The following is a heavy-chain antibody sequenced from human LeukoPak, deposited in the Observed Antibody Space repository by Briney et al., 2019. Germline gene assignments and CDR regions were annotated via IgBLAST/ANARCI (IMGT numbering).Heavy chain of an antibody. CDR1: GGSISSYY. CDR2: IYTSGST. J-gene: IGHJ5*02. V-gene: IGHV4-4*07. CDR3: ARHRRCPRIAVAGLCRCDP. D-gene: IGHD6-19*01. Sequence: SEPLSLTCTVSGGSISSYYWSWIRQPAGKGLEWIGRIYTSGSTNYNPSLKSRVTMSVDTYKNQFSLKLSSVTAADTAVYYCARHRRCPRIAVAGLCRCDPWGQGTLVTVSS.